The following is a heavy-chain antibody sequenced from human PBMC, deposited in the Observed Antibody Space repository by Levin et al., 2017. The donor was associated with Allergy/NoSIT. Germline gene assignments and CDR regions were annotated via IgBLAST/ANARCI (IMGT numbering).Heavy chain of an antibody. CDR2: IYYSGST. V-gene: IGHV4-59*01. Sequence: SQTLSLTCTVSGGSISSYYWSWIRQPPGKGLEWIGYIYYSGSTNYNPSLKSRVTISVDTSKNQFSLKLSSVTAADTAVYYCARDLFGGSLYYFDYWGQGTLVTVSS. CDR3: ARDLFGGSLYYFDY. D-gene: IGHD2-15*01. CDR1: GGSISSYY. J-gene: IGHJ4*02.